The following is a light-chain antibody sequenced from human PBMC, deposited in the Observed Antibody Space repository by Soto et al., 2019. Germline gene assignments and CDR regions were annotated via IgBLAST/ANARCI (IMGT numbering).Light chain of an antibody. CDR3: QLYGSSPGT. CDR2: GAS. CDR1: QSVSSSY. V-gene: IGKV3-20*01. Sequence: EIVLTQSPGTLSLSPGERATLSCRASQSVSSSYLAWYQQKPGQAPRLLIYGASSRATGIPDRFSGSRSGTDFSLTISRLEPEDFSVYYCQLYGSSPGTFGQGTKVEIK. J-gene: IGKJ2*02.